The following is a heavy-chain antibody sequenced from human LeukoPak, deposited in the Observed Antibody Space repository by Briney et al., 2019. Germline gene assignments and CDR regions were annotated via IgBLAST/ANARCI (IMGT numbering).Heavy chain of an antibody. CDR2: IIPIFGTA. V-gene: IGHV1-69*05. Sequence: ASVKVPCKASGGTFSSYAISWVRQAPGQGLEWMGGIIPIFGTANYAQKFQGRVTITTDESTSTAYMELSSLRSEDTAVYYCARVGYYDSSGYSYWGQGTLVTVSS. CDR3: ARVGYYDSSGYSY. CDR1: GGTFSSYA. D-gene: IGHD3-22*01. J-gene: IGHJ4*02.